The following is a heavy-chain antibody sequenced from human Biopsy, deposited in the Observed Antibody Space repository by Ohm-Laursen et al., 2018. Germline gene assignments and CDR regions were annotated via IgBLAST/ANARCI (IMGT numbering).Heavy chain of an antibody. CDR1: GVSINGGRYY. V-gene: IGHV4-31*03. CDR3: ARDSGVLNYGNFKYYHYYGMDV. D-gene: IGHD4-11*01. J-gene: IGHJ6*02. CDR2: IFYSANT. Sequence: SQTLSLTCTVSGVSINGGRYYWNWIRHHPGKGLEWIGNIFYSANTYYNPSLQSRVSISVDTSRNQVSLTLGSVTAADTAVYYCARDSGVLNYGNFKYYHYYGMDVWGQGTKVTVSS.